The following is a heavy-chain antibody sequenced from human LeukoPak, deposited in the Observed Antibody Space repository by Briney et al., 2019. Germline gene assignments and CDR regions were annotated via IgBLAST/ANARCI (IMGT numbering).Heavy chain of an antibody. J-gene: IGHJ4*02. CDR3: AKGAYYDSSGYQDNPFFDY. D-gene: IGHD3-22*01. CDR1: GFSFSNAW. V-gene: IGHV3-23*01. Sequence: GGSLRLSCAASGFSFSNAWMSWVRQAPGKGLEWVSTISDSGGNTPYADSVRGRFTISRDNSKNTLYLQMNSLRAEDTAIYYCAKGAYYDSSGYQDNPFFDYWGQGTLVTVSS. CDR2: ISDSGGNT.